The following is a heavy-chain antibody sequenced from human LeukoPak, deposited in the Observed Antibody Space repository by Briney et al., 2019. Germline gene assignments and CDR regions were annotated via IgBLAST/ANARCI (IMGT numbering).Heavy chain of an antibody. CDR3: ASGQKLGF. V-gene: IGHV3-7*01. CDR1: GFTFSSYW. J-gene: IGHJ4*02. D-gene: IGHD6-13*01. CDR2: IKQDGSDK. Sequence: GGSLRLSCVASGFTFSSYWMSWVRQAPGKGLEWVANIKQDGSDKYYVDSVKGRSTISRDNAKNSLYLQMNSLRAEDTAVYYCASGQKLGFWGQGTLVTVSS.